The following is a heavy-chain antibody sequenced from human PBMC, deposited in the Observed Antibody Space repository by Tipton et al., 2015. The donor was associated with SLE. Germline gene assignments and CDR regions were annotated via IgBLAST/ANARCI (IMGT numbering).Heavy chain of an antibody. J-gene: IGHJ6*03. Sequence: TLSLTCTVSGVSISGGGYYWNWIRQPPGKGLEWIGEINDSGSTNYNPSLKSRVTISVDTSKNQFSLKLSSVTAADTAVYYCARQGPLWYYYYYMDVWGKGTTVTVSS. CDR3: ARQGPLWYYYYYMDV. D-gene: IGHD3-10*01. CDR2: INDSGST. CDR1: GVSISGGGYY. V-gene: IGHV4-39*01.